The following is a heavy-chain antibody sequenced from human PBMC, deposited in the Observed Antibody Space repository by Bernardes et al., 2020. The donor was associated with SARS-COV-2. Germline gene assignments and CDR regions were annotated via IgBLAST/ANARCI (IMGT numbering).Heavy chain of an antibody. D-gene: IGHD2-2*01. CDR2: IYHSGST. CDR3: ARDCSSTSCYAGMGWVDGMDV. J-gene: IGHJ6*02. CDR1: GYSISSGYY. Sequence: SETLSLTCAVSGYSISSGYYWGWIRPPPGKGLEWIGSIYHSGSTYYNPSLKSRVTISVDTSKNQFSLKLSSVTAADTAVYYCARDCSSTSCYAGMGWVDGMDVWGQGTTVTVSS. V-gene: IGHV4-38-2*02.